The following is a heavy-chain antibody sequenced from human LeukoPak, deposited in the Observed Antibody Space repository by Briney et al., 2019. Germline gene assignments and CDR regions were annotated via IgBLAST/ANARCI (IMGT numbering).Heavy chain of an antibody. Sequence: GGSLRLSCAASRFSFSSYSMNWVRQAPGKGLEWVSSISSSSSYIYYADSVKGRFTISRDNAKNSLYLQMNSLRAEDTAVYYCAKEPHYDYVWGSYRPFAFDIWGQGTMVTVSS. CDR3: AKEPHYDYVWGSYRPFAFDI. CDR2: ISSSSSYI. V-gene: IGHV3-21*04. D-gene: IGHD3-16*02. J-gene: IGHJ3*02. CDR1: RFSFSSYS.